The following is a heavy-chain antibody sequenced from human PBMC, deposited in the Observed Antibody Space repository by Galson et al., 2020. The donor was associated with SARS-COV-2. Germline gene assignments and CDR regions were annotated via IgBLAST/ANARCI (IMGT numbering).Heavy chain of an antibody. J-gene: IGHJ3*02. V-gene: IGHV1-69*13. CDR3: ARWVGDDDAFDI. CDR2: IIPIFGTA. D-gene: IGHD2-21*02. CDR1: GGTFSSYA. Sequence: SVKVSCKASGGTFSSYAISWVRQSPGQGLECMGGIIPIFGTANYAQKFQGRVTITADESTSTAYMELSSLRSEDTAVYYCARWVGDDDAFDIWGQGTMVTVSS.